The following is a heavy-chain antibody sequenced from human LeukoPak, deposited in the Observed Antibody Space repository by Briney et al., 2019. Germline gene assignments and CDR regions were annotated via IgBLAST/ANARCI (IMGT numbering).Heavy chain of an antibody. CDR3: AREFGDSSSSVIDLYYFDY. J-gene: IGHJ4*02. CDR2: IYYSGST. CDR1: GGSISSSSYY. D-gene: IGHD6-6*01. Sequence: SETLSLTRTVSGGSISSSSYYWGWIRQPPGKGPEWIGSIYYSGSTYYNPSLKSRVTISVDTSKNQFSLKLCSVTAADTAVYYCAREFGDSSSSVIDLYYFDYWGQGTLVTVSS. V-gene: IGHV4-39*07.